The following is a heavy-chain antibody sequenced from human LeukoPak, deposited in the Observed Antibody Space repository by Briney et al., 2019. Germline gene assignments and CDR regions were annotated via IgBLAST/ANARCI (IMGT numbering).Heavy chain of an antibody. CDR3: ARKYYDYVWGSYRYAFDY. D-gene: IGHD3-16*02. V-gene: IGHV1-18*01. Sequence: ASVKVSCKASGYTFTSYGISWVRQAPGQGLEWMGWISAYNGNTNYAQKLQGRVTMTTDTSTSTAYMELRSLRSDDTAVYYCARKYYDYVWGSYRYAFDYWGQGTLVTVSS. CDR2: ISAYNGNT. J-gene: IGHJ4*02. CDR1: GYTFTSYG.